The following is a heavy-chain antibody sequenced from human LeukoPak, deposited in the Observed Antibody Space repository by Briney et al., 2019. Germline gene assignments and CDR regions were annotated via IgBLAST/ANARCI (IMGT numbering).Heavy chain of an antibody. Sequence: GGSLRLSCAASGFTFSSYAMHWVRQAPGKGLEWVAVISYDGSNKYYADSVKGRFTISRDNSKNTLHLQMNSLRAEDTAVYYCARGSPSYWDYYFDYWGQGTLVTVSS. CDR2: ISYDGSNK. D-gene: IGHD1-26*01. J-gene: IGHJ4*02. V-gene: IGHV3-30-3*01. CDR1: GFTFSSYA. CDR3: ARGSPSYWDYYFDY.